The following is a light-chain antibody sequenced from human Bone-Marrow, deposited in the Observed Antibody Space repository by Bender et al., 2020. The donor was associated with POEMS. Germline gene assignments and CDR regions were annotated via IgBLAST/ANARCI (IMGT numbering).Light chain of an antibody. CDR1: TSNMGSNT. J-gene: IGLJ3*02. Sequence: QSVLTQPPSVSGTPGQRVTISCAGSTSNMGSNTVSWYQHLPGTAPKLLIYSSHRRPSEVPDRFSGFRSGTSASLAISGLQSEDEADYYCAVWDDSLNGWVFGGGTKLTVL. V-gene: IGLV1-44*01. CDR3: AVWDDSLNGWV. CDR2: SSH.